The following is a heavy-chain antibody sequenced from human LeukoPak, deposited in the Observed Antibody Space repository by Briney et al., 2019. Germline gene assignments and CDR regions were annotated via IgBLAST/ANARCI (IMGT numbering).Heavy chain of an antibody. Sequence: PGGSLRLSCAASGFTFSSYGMHWVRQAPGKGLEWVAVISYDGSNKYYADSVKGRFTISRDNSKNTLYLQMNSLRTEDTGVYFCVRDAGGYWGQGTLVTVSS. V-gene: IGHV3-30*03. CDR1: GFTFSSYG. J-gene: IGHJ4*02. D-gene: IGHD1-14*01. CDR3: VRDAGGY. CDR2: ISYDGSNK.